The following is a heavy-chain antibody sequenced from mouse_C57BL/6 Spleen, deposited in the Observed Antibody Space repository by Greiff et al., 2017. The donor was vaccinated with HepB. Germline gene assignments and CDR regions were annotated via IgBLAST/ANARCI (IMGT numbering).Heavy chain of an antibody. CDR3: ARTAQAVMDY. Sequence: EVQLQQSGPELVKPGASVKISCKASGYTFTDYYMNWVKQSHGKSLEWIGDINPNNGGTSYNQKFKGKATLTVDKSSSTAYMELRSLTSEDSAVYYCARTAQAVMDYWGQGTSVTVSS. CDR2: INPNNGGT. D-gene: IGHD3-2*02. J-gene: IGHJ4*01. CDR1: GYTFTDYY. V-gene: IGHV1-26*01.